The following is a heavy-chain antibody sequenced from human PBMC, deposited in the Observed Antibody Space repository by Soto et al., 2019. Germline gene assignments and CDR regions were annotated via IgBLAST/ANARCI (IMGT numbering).Heavy chain of an antibody. V-gene: IGHV4-30-2*01. J-gene: IGHJ5*02. CDR2: IYHGVST. D-gene: IGHD2-2*01. CDR1: GGSISSGGSS. CDR3: ARVPDR. Sequence: PSETLSFTCALSGGSISSGGSSWSWIRQPPGKSLEWIGHIYHGVSTYYDPSLKSRVTVSVDRSKKQFSLKLSSVTAADTAVYYCARVPDRWGQGTLVTVSS.